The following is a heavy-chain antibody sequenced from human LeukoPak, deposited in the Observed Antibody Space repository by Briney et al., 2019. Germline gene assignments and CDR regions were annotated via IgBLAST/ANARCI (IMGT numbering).Heavy chain of an antibody. D-gene: IGHD2-2*01. CDR2: ISYDGSNK. CDR1: GFTFSSYG. CDR3: ARDRTAPIVVVPARFDP. V-gene: IGHV3-30*03. Sequence: GRSLRLSCAASGFTFSSYGMHWVRQAPGKGLEWVALISYDGSNKYYADSVKGRFTISRDNSKNTLYLQMNSLRAEDTAVYYCARDRTAPIVVVPARFDPWGQGTLVPVSS. J-gene: IGHJ5*02.